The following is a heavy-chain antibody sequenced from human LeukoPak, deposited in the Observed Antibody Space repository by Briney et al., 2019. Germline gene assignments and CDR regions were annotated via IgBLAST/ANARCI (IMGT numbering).Heavy chain of an antibody. V-gene: IGHV3-23*01. CDR1: GFRFTDYS. D-gene: IGHD2-2*01. J-gene: IGHJ6*02. CDR3: VEDRPCETCMPMDA. CDR2: LGRSGEYK. Sequence: GGSLRLPCAASGFRFTDYSMSWVRQAPGKGLEWVAGLGRSGEYKYYADSVKGRFTISRDNSKDTVSLQMNSLRAEDSAIYFCVEDRPCETCMPMDAWGQGTTVTVSS.